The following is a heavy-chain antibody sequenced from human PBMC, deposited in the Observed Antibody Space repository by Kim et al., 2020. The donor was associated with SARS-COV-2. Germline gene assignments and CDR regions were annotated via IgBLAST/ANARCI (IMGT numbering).Heavy chain of an antibody. V-gene: IGHV3-21*01. CDR2: ISSSSSYI. D-gene: IGHD1-7*01. Sequence: GGSLRLSCAASGFTFSSYSMNWVRQAPGKGLEWVSSISSSSSYIYYADSVKDRFTISRDNAKNSLYLQMNSLRAEDTAVYYCARDRVSGWNLVGAIDYWGQGTLVTVSS. CDR3: ARDRVSGWNLVGAIDY. J-gene: IGHJ4*02. CDR1: GFTFSSYS.